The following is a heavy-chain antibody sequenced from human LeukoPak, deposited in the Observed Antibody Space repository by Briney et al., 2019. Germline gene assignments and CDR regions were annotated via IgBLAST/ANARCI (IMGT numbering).Heavy chain of an antibody. V-gene: IGHV4-59*12. D-gene: IGHD4-17*01. CDR2: VYYTGNT. J-gene: IGHJ6*02. CDR1: GGTLNSFY. Sequence: SETLSLTCSVSGGTLNSFYWSWIRQPPGKGLEWIGYVYYTGNTNYNPSLKSRVTMSVDTSKNQFSLKLSSVTAADTAVYYCAREGRGTTVTATYFGTDVWGQGTTVTVSS. CDR3: AREGRGTTVTATYFGTDV.